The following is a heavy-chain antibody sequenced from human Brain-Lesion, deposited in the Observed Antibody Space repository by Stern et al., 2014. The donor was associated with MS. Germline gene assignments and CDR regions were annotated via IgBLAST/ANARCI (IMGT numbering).Heavy chain of an antibody. J-gene: IGHJ5*02. D-gene: IGHD2/OR15-2a*01. Sequence: DQLVESGGGVVQPGRPLRLSCVASGFTFGSCAMHWVRQAPGKGLEWVAGVSYDGSNKYYADSVKGRFTISRDNSQNNLYMQMSSLRPEDTAVYYCAKDRQYLTYFFDHWGQGSLVTVSS. CDR3: AKDRQYLTYFFDH. CDR1: GFTFGSCA. CDR2: VSYDGSNK. V-gene: IGHV3-30*18.